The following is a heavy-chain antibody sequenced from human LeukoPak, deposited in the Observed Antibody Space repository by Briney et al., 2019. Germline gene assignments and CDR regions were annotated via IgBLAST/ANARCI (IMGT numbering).Heavy chain of an antibody. CDR2: IRSKAYGGTT. Sequence: PGGSLRLSCTASGFTFGDYAMSWFRQAPGKGLEWVGFIRSKAYGGTTEYAASVKGRFTISRDDSKSIAYLQMNSLKTEDTAVYYCTRAGDFIVGGDPKYYFDYWGQGTLVTVSS. CDR3: TRAGDFIVGGDPKYYFDY. J-gene: IGHJ4*02. CDR1: GFTFGDYA. D-gene: IGHD3-16*01. V-gene: IGHV3-49*03.